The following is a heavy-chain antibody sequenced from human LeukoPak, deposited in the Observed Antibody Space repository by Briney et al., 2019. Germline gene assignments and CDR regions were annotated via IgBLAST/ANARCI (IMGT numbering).Heavy chain of an antibody. CDR1: GGTFSSYA. D-gene: IGHD3-22*01. J-gene: IGHJ4*02. CDR3: ARRGSFYYDGSGNDYFDY. CDR2: IIPILGIA. V-gene: IGHV1-69*04. Sequence: ASVKVSCKASGGTFSSYAISWVRQAPGQGLEWMGRIIPILGIANYAQKFQGRVTITADKSTSTAYMELSSLRSEDTAVYYCARRGSFYYDGSGNDYFDYWGQGTLVTVSS.